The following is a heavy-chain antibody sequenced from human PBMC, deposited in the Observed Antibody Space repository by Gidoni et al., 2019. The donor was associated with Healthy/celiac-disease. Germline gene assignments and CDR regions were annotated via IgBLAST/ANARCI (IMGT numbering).Heavy chain of an antibody. Sequence: QVQLVESGGGVVQPGRSLRLSCAASGFTFRSYAMHWVRQAPGKGLEWVAVISYDGSNKYYADSVKGRFTISRDNSKNTLYLQMNSLRAEDTAVYYCARDRNDYVWGSYRHYYYGMDVWGQGTTVTVSS. CDR3: ARDRNDYVWGSYRHYYYGMDV. D-gene: IGHD3-16*02. J-gene: IGHJ6*02. CDR2: ISYDGSNK. CDR1: GFTFRSYA. V-gene: IGHV3-30*01.